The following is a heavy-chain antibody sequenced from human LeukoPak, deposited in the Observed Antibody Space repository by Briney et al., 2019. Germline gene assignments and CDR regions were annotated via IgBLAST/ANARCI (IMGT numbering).Heavy chain of an antibody. CDR2: ISAYNGNT. J-gene: IGHJ4*02. CDR1: DYTLTNYG. D-gene: IGHD3-22*01. Sequence: GASVKVSCKASDYTLTNYGISWVRQAPGQGLEWMGWISAYNGNTNYTQKLQGRVTMTTDTSTSTAYMELRSLRSDDTAVYYCARVVSYYDGSGYYCGFDYWGQGTLVTVSS. CDR3: ARVVSYYDGSGYYCGFDY. V-gene: IGHV1-18*01.